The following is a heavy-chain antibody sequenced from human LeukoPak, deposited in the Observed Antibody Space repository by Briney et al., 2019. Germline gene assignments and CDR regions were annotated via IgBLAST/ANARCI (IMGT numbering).Heavy chain of an antibody. J-gene: IGHJ4*02. V-gene: IGHV3-23*01. CDR1: GFTFSSYA. CDR2: ISGSGGST. D-gene: IGHD1-7*01. Sequence: GGSLRLSCAASGFTFSSYAMSWVRQAPRKGLEWVSAISGSGGSTYYADSVKGRFTISRDNSKNTLYLQMNSLRAEDTAVYYCAKDQELELYFDYWGQGTLVTVSS. CDR3: AKDQELELYFDY.